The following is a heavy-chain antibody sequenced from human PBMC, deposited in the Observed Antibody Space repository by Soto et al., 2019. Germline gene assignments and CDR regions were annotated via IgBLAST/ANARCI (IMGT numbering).Heavy chain of an antibody. CDR2: LNSDGSST. CDR1: GFTFSNYW. CDR3: ARGGGCSGTNCPFDY. J-gene: IGHJ4*02. D-gene: IGHD2-2*01. V-gene: IGHV3-74*01. Sequence: EVQLVESGGGLVQPGGSLRLSCAASGFTFSNYWMHWVRQAPGKGLVWVSHLNSDGSSTSYADSVKGRFTISRDNAKNTLYLQMNSLRAEVTDVSYCARGGGCSGTNCPFDYWGQGTLVTVSS.